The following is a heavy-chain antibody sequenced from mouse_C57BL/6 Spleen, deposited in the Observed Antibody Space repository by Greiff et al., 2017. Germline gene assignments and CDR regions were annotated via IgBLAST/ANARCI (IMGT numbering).Heavy chain of an antibody. D-gene: IGHD1-1*01. V-gene: IGHV1-52*01. CDR2: IDPSDSET. CDR1: GYTFTSYW. CDR3: ARVGSSYFDY. J-gene: IGHJ2*01. Sequence: QVQLKQPGAELVRPGSSVKLSCKASGYTFTSYWMHWVKQRPIQGLEWIGNIDPSDSETHYNQKFKDKATLTVDKSSSTAFMQLSSLTSEDSAVYYCARVGSSYFDYWGQGTTLTVSS.